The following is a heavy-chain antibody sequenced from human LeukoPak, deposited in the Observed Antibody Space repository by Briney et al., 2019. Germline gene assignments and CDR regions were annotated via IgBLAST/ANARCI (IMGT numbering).Heavy chain of an antibody. CDR2: ISGSGGST. D-gene: IGHD6-13*01. Sequence: GGSLRLSCAASGFTFINAWMAWVRQAPGKGLEWVSAISGSGGSTYYADSVKGRFTISRDNSKNTLYLQMNSLRAEDTAVYYCARPYSGSWYVRSGGDYYYYYMDVWGKGTTVTVSS. CDR3: ARPYSGSWYVRSGGDYYYYYMDV. J-gene: IGHJ6*03. CDR1: GFTFINAW. V-gene: IGHV3-23*01.